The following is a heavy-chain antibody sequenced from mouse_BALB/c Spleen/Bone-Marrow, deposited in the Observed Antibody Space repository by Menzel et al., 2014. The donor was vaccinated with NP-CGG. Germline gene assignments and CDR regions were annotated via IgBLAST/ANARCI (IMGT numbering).Heavy chain of an antibody. CDR1: GFNIKDTY. Sequence: EVQLQQSGAELVEPGASVKLSCTASGFNIKDTYMHWVKQRPEQGLEWIGRIDPANGNTKYDPKFQGKATITADTSSNTAYLQLSSLTSEDTAVYYCAVYDYEGFASCAQRTLFGVSA. CDR2: IDPANGNT. CDR3: AVYDYEGFAS. V-gene: IGHV14-3*02. D-gene: IGHD2-4*01. J-gene: IGHJ3*01.